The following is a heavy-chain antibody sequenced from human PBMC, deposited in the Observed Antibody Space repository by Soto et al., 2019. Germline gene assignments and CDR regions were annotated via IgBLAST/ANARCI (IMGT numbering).Heavy chain of an antibody. CDR1: GFTFANAW. CDR2: IKSKTDGGTT. D-gene: IGHD2-8*01. V-gene: IGHV3-15*01. Sequence: LRLSCAASGFTFANAWMSWVRQAPGRGLEWVGRIKSKTDGGTTNYAAPVKDRFTISRDDSKNTLFLQMNSLKTEDTAVYYCTTPHGRNAFDIWGQGTMVTVSS. CDR3: TTPHGRNAFDI. J-gene: IGHJ3*02.